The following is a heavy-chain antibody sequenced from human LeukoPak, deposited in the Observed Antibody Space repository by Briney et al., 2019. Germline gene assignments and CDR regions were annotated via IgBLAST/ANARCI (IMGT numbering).Heavy chain of an antibody. CDR1: GYTFTGYY. Sequence: ASVKVSCKASGYTFTGYYMHWVRQAPGQGLEWMGWINPNSGGANYAQKFQGRVTMTRDTSISTAYMELSRLRSDDTAVYYCARDGIVATYYYYMDVWGKGTTVTVSS. D-gene: IGHD5-12*01. CDR3: ARDGIVATYYYYMDV. V-gene: IGHV1-2*02. J-gene: IGHJ6*03. CDR2: INPNSGGA.